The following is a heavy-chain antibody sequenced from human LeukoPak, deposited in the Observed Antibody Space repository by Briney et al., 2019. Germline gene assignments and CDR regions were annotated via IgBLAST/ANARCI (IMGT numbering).Heavy chain of an antibody. Sequence: ASVKVSCKASGYTFTSYGISWVRQAPGQGLERMGWISAYNGNTNYAQKLQGRVTMTTDTSTSTAYMELRSLRPDDTAVYYCSRFGEHNWFDPWGQGTLVTVSS. CDR2: ISAYNGNT. CDR1: GYTFTSYG. CDR3: SRFGEHNWFDP. D-gene: IGHD3-10*01. J-gene: IGHJ5*02. V-gene: IGHV1-18*01.